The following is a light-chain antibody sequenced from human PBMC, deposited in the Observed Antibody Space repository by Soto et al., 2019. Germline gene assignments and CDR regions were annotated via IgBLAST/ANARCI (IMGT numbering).Light chain of an antibody. J-gene: IGKJ3*01. CDR1: QGISSY. Sequence: IQLTQSPSSLSASVGDRVTITCRASQGISSYLAWYQQKPGKAPKLLIYPASTLQSGVPSRFSGSGSGTDFTLTISSLQPEDFATYYCQQLNYYPFTFGPGTKVDIK. CDR2: PAS. CDR3: QQLNYYPFT. V-gene: IGKV1-9*01.